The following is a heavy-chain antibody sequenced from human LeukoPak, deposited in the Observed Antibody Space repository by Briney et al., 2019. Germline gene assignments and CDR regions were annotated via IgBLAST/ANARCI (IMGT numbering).Heavy chain of an antibody. J-gene: IGHJ4*02. D-gene: IGHD6-19*01. CDR3: AKDGSHEIAVAGDY. CDR2: ISWNSGSI. Sequence: TGGSLRLSCAASGFTFDDYAMHWVRQAPGKGLEWVSGISWNSGSIGYADSVKGRFTISRDNAKNSLYLQMNSLGAEDTALYYCAKDGSHEIAVAGDYWGQGTLVTVSS. CDR1: GFTFDDYA. V-gene: IGHV3-9*01.